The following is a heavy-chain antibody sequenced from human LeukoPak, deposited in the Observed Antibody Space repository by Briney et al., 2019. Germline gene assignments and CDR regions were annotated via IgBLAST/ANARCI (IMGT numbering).Heavy chain of an antibody. CDR3: ARHAGYCSGGSCYPANWFDP. D-gene: IGHD2-15*01. Sequence: PSETLSLTCAVYGGSFSGYYWSWIRQPPGKGLEWIGSIYYSGSTYYNPSLKSRVTISVDTSKNQFSLKLSSVTAADTAVYYCARHAGYCSGGSCYPANWFDPWGQGTLVTVSS. V-gene: IGHV4-34*01. J-gene: IGHJ5*02. CDR1: GGSFSGYY. CDR2: IYYSGST.